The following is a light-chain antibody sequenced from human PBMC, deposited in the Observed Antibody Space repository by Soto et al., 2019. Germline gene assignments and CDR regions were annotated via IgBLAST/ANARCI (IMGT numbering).Light chain of an antibody. CDR1: QCVSSNY. CDR3: QRHCTSLPLT. V-gene: IGKV3-20*01. Sequence: EIVLTQSPGTLSLSPGDRATLSCRARQCVSSNYLAWAQQKPGQAPSHLIYGASSRATGIPDRFSGSGCGTDLTLPISRLEPEDFAVYYCQRHCTSLPLTFGGGTKVEIK. CDR2: GAS. J-gene: IGKJ4*01.